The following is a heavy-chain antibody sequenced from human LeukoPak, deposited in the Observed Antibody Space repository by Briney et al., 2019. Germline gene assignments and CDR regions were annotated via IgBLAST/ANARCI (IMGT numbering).Heavy chain of an antibody. D-gene: IGHD4-17*01. Sequence: ASVKVSCKASGYTFTIYYMHWVRQATGQGLEWMGIINPSGGSTSYAQKFQGRVTMTRDTSTSTVYMELSSLRSEDTAVYYCARETPDFGNYDYWGQGTLVTVSS. CDR2: INPSGGST. J-gene: IGHJ4*02. V-gene: IGHV1-46*01. CDR3: ARETPDFGNYDY. CDR1: GYTFTIYY.